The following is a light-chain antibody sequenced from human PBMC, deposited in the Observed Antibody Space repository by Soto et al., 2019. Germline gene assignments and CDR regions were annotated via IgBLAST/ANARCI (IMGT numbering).Light chain of an antibody. Sequence: QSVLTQPPSASGTPGQRGTSACCGSSANIGSTTVKLYQQLAGTAPKLLIYNNNQRPSGVPDRFSGDKSGTSASLAISGLQSEDEADYYCAAWDDSLNGVVFGGGTQLPVL. CDR3: AAWDDSLNGVV. V-gene: IGLV1-44*01. J-gene: IGLJ3*02. CDR2: NNN. CDR1: SANIGSTT.